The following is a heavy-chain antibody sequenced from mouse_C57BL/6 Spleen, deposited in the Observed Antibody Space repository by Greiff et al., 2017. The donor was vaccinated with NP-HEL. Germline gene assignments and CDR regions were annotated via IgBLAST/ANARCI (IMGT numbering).Heavy chain of an antibody. J-gene: IGHJ1*03. V-gene: IGHV1-4*01. D-gene: IGHD3-3*01. CDR1: GYTFTSYT. CDR3: ARMRLSDNYFDV. Sequence: QVQLQQSGAELARPGASVKMSCKASGYTFTSYTMHWVKQRPGQGLEWIGYINPSSGYTKYNQKFKDKATLTADKSSSTAYMQLSSLTSEDSAVYYCARMRLSDNYFDVWGTGTTVTVAS. CDR2: INPSSGYT.